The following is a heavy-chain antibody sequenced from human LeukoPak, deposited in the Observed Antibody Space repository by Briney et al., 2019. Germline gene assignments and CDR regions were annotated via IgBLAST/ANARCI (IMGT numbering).Heavy chain of an antibody. D-gene: IGHD4-17*01. J-gene: IGHJ6*02. CDR1: GFTSGDYA. CDR2: IRSKAYGGTT. CDR3: TREVHDYGDYPRPYYYYYGMDV. Sequence: GGSLRLSCTASGFTSGDYAMSWFRQAPGKGLEWVGFIRSKAYGGTTEYAASVKGRFTISRDDSKSIAYLQMNSLKTEDTAVYYCTREVHDYGDYPRPYYYYYGMDVWGQGTTVTVSS. V-gene: IGHV3-49*03.